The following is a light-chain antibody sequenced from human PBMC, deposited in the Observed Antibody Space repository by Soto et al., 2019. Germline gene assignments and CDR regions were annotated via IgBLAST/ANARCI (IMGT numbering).Light chain of an antibody. CDR3: QQYKTYWT. CDR2: DAS. Sequence: DIQMTQSPSTLSASVGDRVTITCRASQSISGWLAWYQQKPGKAPKLLIYDASSLESGVPSRFSGSGSGTEFTLTISSLQPGDFATYFCQQYKTYWTFGLGTKVDSK. V-gene: IGKV1-5*01. CDR1: QSISGW. J-gene: IGKJ1*01.